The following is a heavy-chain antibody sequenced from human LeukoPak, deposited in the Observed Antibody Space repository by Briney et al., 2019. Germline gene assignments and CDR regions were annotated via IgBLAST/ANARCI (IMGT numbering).Heavy chain of an antibody. V-gene: IGHV4-31*03. J-gene: IGHJ4*02. CDR2: IYNSGDT. CDR3: ARGDMAATYYFDS. CDR1: GGSISSGGYY. D-gene: IGHD5-24*01. Sequence: SETLSLTCTVSGGSISSGGYYWNWIRQHPGKGLEWIGYIYNSGDTYYNLSLKSRVTISVDTSKNQFSLKLSSVTAADTAVYCCARGDMAATYYFDSWGQGTLVTVSS.